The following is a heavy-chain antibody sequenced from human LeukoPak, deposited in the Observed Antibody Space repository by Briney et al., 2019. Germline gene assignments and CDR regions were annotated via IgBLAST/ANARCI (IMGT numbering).Heavy chain of an antibody. CDR3: ANLKNDYDSSGYLVTDAFDI. V-gene: IGHV1-18*01. CDR1: DYSFSRNG. D-gene: IGHD3-22*01. Sequence: WASVKVSCKASDYSFSRNGFTRVRQAPGPGLEGVGWICAYNGNTNYAQKLQGRVTMTTDTSTTTAYMELRSLRSDDTAVYYCANLKNDYDSSGYLVTDAFDIWGQGKMVTVSS. J-gene: IGHJ3*02. CDR2: ICAYNGNT.